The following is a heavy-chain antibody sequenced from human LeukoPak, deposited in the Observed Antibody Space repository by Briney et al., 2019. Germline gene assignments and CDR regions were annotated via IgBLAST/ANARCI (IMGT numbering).Heavy chain of an antibody. CDR1: GYTFTSYG. CDR3: ARGRDSSGYYHDGRRAFDI. CDR2: ISAYNGNT. V-gene: IGHV1-18*01. Sequence: ASVKVSCKASGYTFTSYGISWVRQAPGQGLEWMGWISAYNGNTNYAQKLQGRVTMTTDTSTSTAYMELRSLRSDDTAVYYCARGRDSSGYYHDGRRAFDIWGQGTMVTVSS. D-gene: IGHD3-22*01. J-gene: IGHJ3*02.